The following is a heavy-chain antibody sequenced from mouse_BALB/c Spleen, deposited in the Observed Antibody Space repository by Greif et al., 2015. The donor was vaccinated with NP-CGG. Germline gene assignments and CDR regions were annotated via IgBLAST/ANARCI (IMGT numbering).Heavy chain of an antibody. J-gene: IGHJ3*01. CDR3: ARHGFAY. CDR2: ISSGGGST. Sequence: EVKLVESGGGLVKPGGSLKLSCAASGFAFSSYDMSWVRQTPEKRMEWVAYISSGGGSTYYPDTVKGRFTISRDNAKNTLYLQMSSLKSEDTAMYYCARHGFAYWGQGTLVTVSA. V-gene: IGHV5-12-1*01. CDR1: GFAFSSYD.